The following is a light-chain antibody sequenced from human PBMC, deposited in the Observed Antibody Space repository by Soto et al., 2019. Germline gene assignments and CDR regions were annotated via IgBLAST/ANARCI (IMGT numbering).Light chain of an antibody. CDR3: QVWDNSTDHVV. Sequence: SYELTQAPPVPLAPGQTARMTGGGASIGTKTVHWYQQRPGQAPVLVVYDDSDRPSGIPERFSGSNSGNTATLTISRVEAGDEADFYCQVWDNSTDHVVFGGGTKLTVL. CDR1: SIGTKT. J-gene: IGLJ2*01. V-gene: IGLV3-21*02. CDR2: DDS.